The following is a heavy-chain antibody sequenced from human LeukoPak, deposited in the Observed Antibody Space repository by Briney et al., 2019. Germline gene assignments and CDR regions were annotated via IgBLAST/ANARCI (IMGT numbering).Heavy chain of an antibody. CDR1: GGSISSYY. Sequence: SETLSLTCTVSGGSISSYYWSWIRQPPGKGLEWIGYIYYSGSTNYNPSLKSRVTISVDTSKSQFSLKLSSVTAADTAVYYCAREGSYCTGGDCYSFDFWGQGTLITVSS. J-gene: IGHJ4*02. V-gene: IGHV4-59*01. D-gene: IGHD2-15*01. CDR3: AREGSYCTGGDCYSFDF. CDR2: IYYSGST.